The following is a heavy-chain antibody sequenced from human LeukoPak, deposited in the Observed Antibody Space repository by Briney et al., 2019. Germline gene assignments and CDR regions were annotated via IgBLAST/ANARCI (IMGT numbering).Heavy chain of an antibody. CDR3: ARDEVAAAGTDYYYYMDV. CDR1: GYTLTGYY. CDR2: INPNSGGT. V-gene: IGHV1-2*02. J-gene: IGHJ6*03. Sequence: GASVKVPCKASGYTLTGYYMHWVRQAPGQGLEWMGWINPNSGGTNYAQKFQGRVTMTRDTSISTAYMELSRLRSDDTAVYYCARDEVAAAGTDYYYYMDVWGKGTTVTVSS. D-gene: IGHD6-13*01.